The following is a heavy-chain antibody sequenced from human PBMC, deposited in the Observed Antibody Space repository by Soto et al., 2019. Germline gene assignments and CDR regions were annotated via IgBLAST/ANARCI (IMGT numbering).Heavy chain of an antibody. CDR3: AGSFRGSGSYFIDY. V-gene: IGHV1-69*02. CDR2: IIPILGIA. D-gene: IGHD3-10*01. Sequence: QVQLVQSGAEVKKPGSSVKVSCKASGGTFSSYTISWVRQAPGQGLEWMGRIIPILGIANYAQKFQGRVTITAEKSTSTAYMELSSLRSEDTAVYYCAGSFRGSGSYFIDYWGQGTLVTVSS. CDR1: GGTFSSYT. J-gene: IGHJ4*02.